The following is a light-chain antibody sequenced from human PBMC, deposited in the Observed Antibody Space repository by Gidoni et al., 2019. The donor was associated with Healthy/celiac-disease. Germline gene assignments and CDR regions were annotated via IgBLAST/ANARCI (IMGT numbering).Light chain of an antibody. CDR1: QSVSSY. J-gene: IGKJ4*01. CDR2: DAS. Sequence: DIVLTQSPATLSLSPGERATLSCRASQSVSSYLAWYQQKPRQAPRLLIYDASNRATGIPARFSGSGSGTDFPLTISSLEPEDLAVYYCQQRSNWPPALTFGGGTKVEIK. CDR3: QQRSNWPPALT. V-gene: IGKV3-11*01.